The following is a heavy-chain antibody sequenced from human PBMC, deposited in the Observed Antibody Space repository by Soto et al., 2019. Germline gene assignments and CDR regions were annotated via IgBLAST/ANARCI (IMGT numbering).Heavy chain of an antibody. CDR2: INSDGSST. V-gene: IGHV3-74*01. Sequence: PGGSLRLSCAASGFTFSSYWMHWVRQAPGKGLVWVSRINSDGSSTSYADSVKGRFTISRDNAKNTLYLQMNSLRAEDTAVYYCARGSWTPSLYSSSGWSVDYWGQGTLVTVSS. J-gene: IGHJ4*02. CDR1: GFTFSSYW. CDR3: ARGSWTPSLYSSSGWSVDY. D-gene: IGHD6-19*01.